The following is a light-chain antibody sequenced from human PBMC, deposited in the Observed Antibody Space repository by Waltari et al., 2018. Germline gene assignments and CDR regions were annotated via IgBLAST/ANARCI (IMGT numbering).Light chain of an antibody. CDR2: WSS. Sequence: DIVMTQSPDSLSVYLRERATINCKSSQTILSNSNNKNYLAGYQQKPGQPPKLLFYWSSTRESGVPDRFSGSGSGTDFTLTISSLQAEDVAVYYCQQYYSPPFSFGQGTNLEIK. J-gene: IGKJ2*01. CDR3: QQYYSPPFS. CDR1: QTILSNSNNKNY. V-gene: IGKV4-1*01.